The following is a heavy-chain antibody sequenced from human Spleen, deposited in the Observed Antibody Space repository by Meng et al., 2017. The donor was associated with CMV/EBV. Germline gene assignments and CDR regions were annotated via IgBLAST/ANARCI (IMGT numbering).Heavy chain of an antibody. CDR2: IYHSGRT. Sequence: SETLSLTCGVSGGSISSSSWWSWVRQAPGKGLEWIGEIYHSGRTNYNPSLKSRVTISLDTSKNQFSLKLSSVTAADTVVYYCARALGAYYFDYWGQGTLVTVSS. V-gene: IGHV4-4*02. J-gene: IGHJ4*02. CDR1: GGSISSSSW. CDR3: ARALGAYYFDY. D-gene: IGHD1-26*01.